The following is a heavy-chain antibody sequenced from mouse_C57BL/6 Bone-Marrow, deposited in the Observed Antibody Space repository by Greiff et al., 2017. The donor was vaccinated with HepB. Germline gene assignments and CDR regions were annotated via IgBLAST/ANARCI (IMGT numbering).Heavy chain of an antibody. CDR2: ISYDGSN. J-gene: IGHJ3*01. V-gene: IGHV3-6*01. CDR3: ARGWFTY. CDR1: GYSITSGYY. Sequence: EVQLQESGPGLVKPSQSLSLTCSVTGYSITSGYYWNWIRQFPGNNLEWMGYISYDGSNNYNPSLKNRISSTRDTSKNQFFLKWNSVTTEDTATYYCARGWFTYWGQGTLVTVSA.